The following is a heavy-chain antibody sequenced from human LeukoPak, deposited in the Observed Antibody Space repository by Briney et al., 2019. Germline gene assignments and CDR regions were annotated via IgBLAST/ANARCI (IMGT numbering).Heavy chain of an antibody. J-gene: IGHJ4*02. CDR1: GFTFSTYA. V-gene: IGHV3-23*01. CDR2: ISDNGGGT. D-gene: IGHD4-17*01. Sequence: GGSLRLSCAASGFTFSTYAMSWVRQAPGKGLEWVSVISDNGGGTYYADSVKGRFTISSDNSKNTLYLQINSLRAEDTAVYYCAKVRWTTVTTCAFDYWGQGTLVTVSS. CDR3: AKVRWTTVTTCAFDY.